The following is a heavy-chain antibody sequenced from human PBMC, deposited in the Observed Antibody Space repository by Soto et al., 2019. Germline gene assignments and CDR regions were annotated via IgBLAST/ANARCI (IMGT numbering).Heavy chain of an antibody. Sequence: PSPTLSLTCAICGGSVSSNSVAWNWIRQSPSRGLEWLGRTYYRSKWYNDYAVSVKSRITINPDTSKNQFSLQLNSVTAEDTAVYYCARRVTTETTAFDYWGQGTLVTVSS. CDR3: ARRVTTETTAFDY. CDR2: TYYRSKWYN. V-gene: IGHV6-1*01. CDR1: GGSVSSNSVA. D-gene: IGHD1-1*01. J-gene: IGHJ4*02.